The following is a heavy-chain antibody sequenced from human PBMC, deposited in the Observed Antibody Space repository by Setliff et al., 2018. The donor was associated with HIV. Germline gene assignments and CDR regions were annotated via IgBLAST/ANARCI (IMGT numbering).Heavy chain of an antibody. V-gene: IGHV3-48*03. CDR1: GFTFSSYE. Sequence: PGGSLRLSCAASGFTFSSYEMNWVRQAPGKGLEWVSYISSSGSTIYYADSVKGRFTISRDNAKNSLYLQMNSLRAEDTAVYYCARKAGPQYYYDSSGYYFDYWGQGTLVTVSS. J-gene: IGHJ4*02. CDR3: ARKAGPQYYYDSSGYYFDY. D-gene: IGHD3-22*01. CDR2: ISSSGSTI.